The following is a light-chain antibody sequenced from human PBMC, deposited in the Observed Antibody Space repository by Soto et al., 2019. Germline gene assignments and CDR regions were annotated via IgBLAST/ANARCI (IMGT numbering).Light chain of an antibody. CDR2: GAS. J-gene: IGKJ1*01. V-gene: IGKV3-15*01. Sequence: EIVMTQSPATLSVSPGERATLSCRASQSVGSNLAWYQLKPGQAPRLLIYGASTRATGIPARFSGSGSGTDFPPTISSLQSEDFAIYFFQQYNNWPPDRTFGQGTKGEIK. CDR3: QQYNNWPPDRT. CDR1: QSVGSN.